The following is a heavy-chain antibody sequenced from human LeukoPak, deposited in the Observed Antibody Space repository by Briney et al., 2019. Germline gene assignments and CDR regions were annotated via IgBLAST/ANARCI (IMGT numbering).Heavy chain of an antibody. CDR1: GYTFTGYY. J-gene: IGHJ3*02. D-gene: IGHD3-10*01. CDR2: INPNSGGT. CDR3: ARDPHYYGSGSYLAANAFDI. Sequence: ASVKVSCKASGYTFTGYYMHWVRQAPGQGLEWMGWINPNSGGTNYAQKFQGRVTMTRDTSISTAYMELSRLRSDDTAVYYCARDPHYYGSGSYLAANAFDIWGQGTMVTVSS. V-gene: IGHV1-2*02.